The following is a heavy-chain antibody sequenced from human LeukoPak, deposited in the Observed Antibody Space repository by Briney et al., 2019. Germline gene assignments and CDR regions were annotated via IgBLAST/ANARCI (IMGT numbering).Heavy chain of an antibody. V-gene: IGHV3-23*01. CDR1: GFTFSTYV. Sequence: GGSLRLSCAASGFTFSTYVMSWVRQAPGKGLEWVSAISGSGGSTYYADSVKGRFTISRDNSKNTLYLQTNSLGADDTAVYYCAKGNWRYFDYWGQGTLVTVSS. CDR2: ISGSGGST. D-gene: IGHD1-1*01. J-gene: IGHJ4*02. CDR3: AKGNWRYFDY.